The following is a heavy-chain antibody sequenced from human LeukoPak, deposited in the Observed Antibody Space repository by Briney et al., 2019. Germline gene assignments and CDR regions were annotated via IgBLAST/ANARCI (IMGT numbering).Heavy chain of an antibody. CDR3: ARGGSSSWYHWFDP. CDR2: INHSGST. V-gene: IGHV4-34*01. D-gene: IGHD6-13*01. CDR1: GGSFSGYY. J-gene: IGHJ5*02. Sequence: SETLSLTCAVYGGSFSGYYWSWIRQPPGKGLEWIGEINHSGSTNYKPSLKSRVTISVDTSKHQFSLKLSSVTAADTAVYYCARGGSSSWYHWFDPWGQGTLVTVSS.